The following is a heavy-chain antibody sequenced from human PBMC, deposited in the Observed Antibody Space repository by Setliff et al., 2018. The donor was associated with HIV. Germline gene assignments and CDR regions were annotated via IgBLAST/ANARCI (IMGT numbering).Heavy chain of an antibody. Sequence: TLSLTCTDSGGAIRINDYYWRWIRQPPGKGLEWLGSIHYTGSTYDNPSLKSRLTKSIDTSKNQFSMKLTSVTAADTAVYYCARRWAADGTFDYWGQGTQVTVSS. CDR2: IHYTGST. J-gene: IGHJ4*02. D-gene: IGHD6-13*01. CDR3: ARRWAADGTFDY. V-gene: IGHV4-39*01. CDR1: GGAIRINDYY.